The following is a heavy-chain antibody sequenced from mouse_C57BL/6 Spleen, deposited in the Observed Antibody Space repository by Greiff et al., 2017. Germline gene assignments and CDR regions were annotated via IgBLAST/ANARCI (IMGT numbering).Heavy chain of an antibody. D-gene: IGHD1-1*01. J-gene: IGHJ4*01. CDR3: ARSPLITTVDYAMDY. CDR1: GYAFTSYW. Sequence: QVQLQQPGAELVKPGASVKMSCKASGYAFTSYWITWVKQRPGQGLEWIGDIYPGSGSTNYNEKFKSKATLTVDTSSSTAYMQLSSLTSEDSAVYYCARSPLITTVDYAMDYWGQGTSVTVSS. CDR2: IYPGSGST. V-gene: IGHV1-55*01.